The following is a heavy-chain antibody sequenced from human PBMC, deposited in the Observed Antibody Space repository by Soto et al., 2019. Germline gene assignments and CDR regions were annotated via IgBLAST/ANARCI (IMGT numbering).Heavy chain of an antibody. D-gene: IGHD3-3*01. J-gene: IGHJ6*03. CDR2: ISASGKQT. Sequence: GGSLRLSCAASGFTFNDYAMSWVRQAPGKGLEWVSVISASGKQTYYADSVKGRFTISRDNSKNTLYLHMNSLRVEDTAEYYCAKGGGSGYFAYHYIDVWGKGTTVTVSS. CDR1: GFTFNDYA. CDR3: AKGGGSGYFAYHYIDV. V-gene: IGHV3-23*01.